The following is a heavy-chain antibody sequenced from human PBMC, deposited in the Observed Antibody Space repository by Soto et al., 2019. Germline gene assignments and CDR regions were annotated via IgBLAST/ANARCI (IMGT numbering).Heavy chain of an antibody. CDR1: GGSISSGGFY. D-gene: IGHD6-19*01. CDR2: IYYSGTT. V-gene: IGHV4-31*03. Sequence: QVQLQEPGPGLVKPSQTLSLTCTVSGGSISSGGFYWSWIRQHPGKGLEWIGYIYYSGTTHNNPSLKSRVSTSLAASKNQLSLKLSSVTAADTAVYYGAGDPVASAPYSTGWLFEYWGQGTLVTVSS. CDR3: AGDPVASAPYSTGWLFEY. J-gene: IGHJ4*02.